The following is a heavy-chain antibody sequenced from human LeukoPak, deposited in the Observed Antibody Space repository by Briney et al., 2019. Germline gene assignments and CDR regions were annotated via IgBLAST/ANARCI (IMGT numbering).Heavy chain of an antibody. V-gene: IGHV1-3*03. D-gene: IGHD1-20*01. CDR1: GYTFTSYA. Sequence: ASVKVSCKASGYTFTSYAMHWVRQAPGQRLEWMGWINAGNGNTKYSQEFQGRVTITRDTSASTAYMVLSSLRSEDMAVYYCAREHNFAPHFDYWGQGTLVTVSS. CDR2: INAGNGNT. J-gene: IGHJ4*02. CDR3: AREHNFAPHFDY.